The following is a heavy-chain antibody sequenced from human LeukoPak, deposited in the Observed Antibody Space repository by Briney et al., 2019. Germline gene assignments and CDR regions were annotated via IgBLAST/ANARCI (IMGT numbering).Heavy chain of an antibody. Sequence: GGSLRLSCAASGFTFSSYAMSWVRQAPGKGLEWVSAISGSGGSTYYADSVKGRFTISRDNSKNTLYMQMNSLRAEDTAVYYCAKGYCSSVTCYSRFDYWGHGTLVTVSS. CDR1: GFTFSSYA. D-gene: IGHD2-15*01. CDR3: AKGYCSSVTCYSRFDY. J-gene: IGHJ4*01. V-gene: IGHV3-23*01. CDR2: ISGSGGST.